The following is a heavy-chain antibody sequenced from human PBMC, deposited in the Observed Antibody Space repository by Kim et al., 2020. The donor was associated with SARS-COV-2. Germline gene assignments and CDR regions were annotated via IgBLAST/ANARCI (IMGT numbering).Heavy chain of an antibody. V-gene: IGHV3-30*04. J-gene: IGHJ2*01. CDR3: ARDAAPRSSRRYFDWMRPLYWYFDL. CDR1: GFTFSSYA. D-gene: IGHD3-9*01. CDR2: ISYDGSNK. Sequence: GGSLRLSCAASGFTFSSYAMHWVRQAPGKGLEWVAVISYDGSNKYYADSVKGRFTISRDNSKNTLYLQMNSLRAEDTAVYYCARDAAPRSSRRYFDWMRPLYWYFDLWGRGTLVTVSS.